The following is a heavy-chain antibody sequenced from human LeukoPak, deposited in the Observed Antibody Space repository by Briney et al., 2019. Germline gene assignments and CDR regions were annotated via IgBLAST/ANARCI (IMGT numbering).Heavy chain of an antibody. D-gene: IGHD5/OR15-5a*01. CDR1: GDSISGSTNY. Sequence: SETLSLTCTVSGDSISGSTNYWGWIRQPPGKGLEWIGSIDQSGDTYYKLSLKSRVTISVDTSKNQFSLKLNSMTAADTAVYYCARSPVLYHFDYWGQGTLVTVSS. J-gene: IGHJ4*02. V-gene: IGHV4-39*01. CDR2: IDQSGDT. CDR3: ARSPVLYHFDY.